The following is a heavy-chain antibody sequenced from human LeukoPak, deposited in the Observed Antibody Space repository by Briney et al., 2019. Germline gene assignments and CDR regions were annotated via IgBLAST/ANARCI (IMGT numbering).Heavy chain of an antibody. CDR2: ICYDGSNK. CDR1: GFTFRSNV. Sequence: GGSLRLSCAAPGFTFRSNVMNWVRQAPGKGLEWVAVICYDGSNKYYADSVKGRFTISRDNSKNTLYLQMNSLRAEDTAVYYCAREHSGYYFDYWGQGTLVTVSS. D-gene: IGHD5-12*01. J-gene: IGHJ4*02. CDR3: AREHSGYYFDY. V-gene: IGHV3-30*04.